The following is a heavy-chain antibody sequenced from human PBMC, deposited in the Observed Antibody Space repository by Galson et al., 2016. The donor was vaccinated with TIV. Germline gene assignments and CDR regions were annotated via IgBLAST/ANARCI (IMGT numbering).Heavy chain of an antibody. CDR1: GASINNGNSY. CDR3: ARIGDWDGYNYVY. V-gene: IGHV4-61*02. D-gene: IGHD5-24*01. J-gene: IGHJ4*02. CDR2: IFTNGRT. Sequence: TLSLTCTVSGASINNGNSYWNWIRQPAGKGLEWIGRIFTNGRTDYNPSLRSRVTMSLDTSKNQFSLRLTSVTAADTAVYYCARIGDWDGYNYVYWGRGTVISVSS.